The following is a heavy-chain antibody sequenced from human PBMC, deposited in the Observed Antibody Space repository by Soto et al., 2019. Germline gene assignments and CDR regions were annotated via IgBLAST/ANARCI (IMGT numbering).Heavy chain of an antibody. V-gene: IGHV1-8*01. Sequence: ASVKVSCKASGYTFTSYDINWVRQATGQGLEWMGWMNPNSGNTGYAQKFQGRGTMTRNTSISTAYMELSSLRSEDTAVYYCARGRRDDFWSGYPLSNYYMDVWGKGTTVTVSS. D-gene: IGHD3-3*01. J-gene: IGHJ6*03. CDR1: GYTFTSYD. CDR2: MNPNSGNT. CDR3: ARGRRDDFWSGYPLSNYYMDV.